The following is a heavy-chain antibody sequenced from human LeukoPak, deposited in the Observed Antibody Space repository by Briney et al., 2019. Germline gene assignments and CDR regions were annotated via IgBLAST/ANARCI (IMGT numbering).Heavy chain of an antibody. CDR2: ISSSSSTM. J-gene: IGHJ4*02. V-gene: IGHV3-48*01. CDR1: GFAFSSYS. CDR3: ARRYCSGGSCYLDY. Sequence: GGSLRLSCAASGFAFSSYSMNWVRQAPGKGLEWVSYISSSSSTMYYADSVKGRFTISRDNAKNSLYLQMNSLRAEDTAVYYCARRYCSGGSCYLDYWGQGTLVTVSS. D-gene: IGHD2-15*01.